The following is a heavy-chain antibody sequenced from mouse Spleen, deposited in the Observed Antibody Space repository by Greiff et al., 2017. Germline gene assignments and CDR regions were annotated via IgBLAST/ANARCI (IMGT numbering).Heavy chain of an antibody. Sequence: VQLQQSGAELVKPGASVKISCKASGYAFSSYWMNWVKQRPGKGLEWIGQIYPGDGDTNYNGKFKGKATLTADKSSSTAYMQLSSLTSEDSAVYFCAREATTVAFDYWGQGTTLTVSS. CDR3: AREATTVAFDY. CDR2: IYPGDGDT. V-gene: IGHV1-80*01. D-gene: IGHD1-1*01. CDR1: GYAFSSYW. J-gene: IGHJ2*01.